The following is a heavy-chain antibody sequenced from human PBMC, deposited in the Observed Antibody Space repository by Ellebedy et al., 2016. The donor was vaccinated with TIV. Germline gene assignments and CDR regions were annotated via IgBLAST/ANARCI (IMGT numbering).Heavy chain of an antibody. CDR3: ARGLYGSGSYWRYFDY. CDR2: IIPILGIA. J-gene: IGHJ4*02. D-gene: IGHD3-10*01. CDR1: GGTFSSYA. V-gene: IGHV1-69*04. Sequence: AASVKVSCKASGGTFSSYAISWVRQAPGQGLEWMGRIIPILGIANYAQKFQGRVTITADKSTSTAYMELSSLRSEDTAVYYCARGLYGSGSYWRYFDYWGQGTLVTVSS.